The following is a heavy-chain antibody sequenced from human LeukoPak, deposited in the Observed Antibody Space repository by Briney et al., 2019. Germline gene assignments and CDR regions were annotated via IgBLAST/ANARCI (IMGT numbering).Heavy chain of an antibody. V-gene: IGHV3-48*04. CDR2: INIAGSNT. Sequence: GGSLRLSCAASGFTFSSYGMHWVRQAPGKGLEWLSYINIAGSNTRYADSVMGRFTVSRDNAKKSLYLQMNNLRAEDTAVYYCATDGAGFDTWGQGVLVTVSS. CDR3: ATDGAGFDT. J-gene: IGHJ5*02. CDR1: GFTFSSYG.